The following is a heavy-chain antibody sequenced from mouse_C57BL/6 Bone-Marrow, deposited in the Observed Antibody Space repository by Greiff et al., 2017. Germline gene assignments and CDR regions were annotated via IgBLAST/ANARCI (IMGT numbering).Heavy chain of an antibody. CDR3: RGELRESAMDY. Sequence: LVESGAELVRPGASVKLSCTASGFNIKDDYMHWVKQRPEQGLEWIGWIDPENGDTEYASKFQGKATITADTSSNTAYLQLSSLTSEDTAVYYCRGELRESAMDYWGQGTSVTVSS. CDR1: GFNIKDDY. J-gene: IGHJ4*01. V-gene: IGHV14-4*01. D-gene: IGHD1-1*01. CDR2: IDPENGDT.